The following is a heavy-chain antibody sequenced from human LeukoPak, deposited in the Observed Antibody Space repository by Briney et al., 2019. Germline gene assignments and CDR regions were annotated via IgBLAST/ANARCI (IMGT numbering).Heavy chain of an antibody. CDR3: AKDIGYYYDSSGYLDY. Sequence: GGSLRLSCAASGFTFDDYAMHWVRQAPGKGLEWVSGISWNSGSIGYADSVKGRFTISRDNAKNSLYLQMNSLRAEDMALYYCAKDIGYYYDSSGYLDYWGQGTLVTVSS. D-gene: IGHD3-22*01. V-gene: IGHV3-9*03. J-gene: IGHJ4*02. CDR2: ISWNSGSI. CDR1: GFTFDDYA.